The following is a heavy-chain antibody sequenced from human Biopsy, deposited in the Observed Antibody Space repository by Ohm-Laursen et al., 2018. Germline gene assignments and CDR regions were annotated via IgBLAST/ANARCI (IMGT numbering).Heavy chain of an antibody. Sequence: SLRLSCAASGFTFNRYWMNWVRQAPGKGLEWVANIKQDGSEKYYGDSVKGRFTIPRDNAKNSLFLQMSSLRADDTAVYYCARVRTFQFSPTDSYYEGWFDTWGQGTLVTVSS. J-gene: IGHJ5*02. CDR3: ARVRTFQFSPTDSYYEGWFDT. D-gene: IGHD2/OR15-2a*01. CDR1: GFTFNRYW. V-gene: IGHV3-7*04. CDR2: IKQDGSEK.